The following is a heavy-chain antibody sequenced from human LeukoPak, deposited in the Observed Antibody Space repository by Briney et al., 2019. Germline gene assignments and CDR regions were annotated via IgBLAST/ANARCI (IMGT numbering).Heavy chain of an antibody. CDR3: AKDRTYYDFWSGYQHLDY. D-gene: IGHD3-3*01. CDR2: IRYDGSNK. Sequence: PGGSLRLSCAASGFTFSSYGMHWVRQAPGKGLEWVAFIRYDGSNKYYADSVKGRFTISRDNSKNTLYLQMNSLRAEDTAVYYCAKDRTYYDFWSGYQHLDYWGQGTLVTVSS. J-gene: IGHJ4*02. V-gene: IGHV3-30*02. CDR1: GFTFSSYG.